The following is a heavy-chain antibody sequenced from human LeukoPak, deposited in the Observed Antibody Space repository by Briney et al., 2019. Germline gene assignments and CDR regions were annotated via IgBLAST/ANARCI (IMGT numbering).Heavy chain of an antibody. Sequence: SETLSLTCTVSGGSISSYYWSWIRQPAGKGLEWIGRIYTSGSTNYNPSLKSRVTMSVDTSKNQFSLKLSSVTAADTAVYYCARDGVRDGYNWLLNYYYYGMDVWGQGTTVTVSS. CDR2: IYTSGST. CDR1: GGSISSYY. D-gene: IGHD5-24*01. V-gene: IGHV4-4*07. J-gene: IGHJ6*02. CDR3: ARDGVRDGYNWLLNYYYYGMDV.